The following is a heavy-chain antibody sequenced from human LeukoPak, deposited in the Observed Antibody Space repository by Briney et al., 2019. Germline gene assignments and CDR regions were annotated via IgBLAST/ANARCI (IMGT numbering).Heavy chain of an antibody. Sequence: GGSLRLSCAASGFTVSSNYMSWVRQAPGKGLEWVSVIYSGGSTYYADSVKGRFTISRDDSKNTLYLQMNSLKTEDTAVYYCCATSGWYSDYWGQGTLVTVSS. J-gene: IGHJ4*02. V-gene: IGHV3-66*01. CDR2: IYSGGST. CDR1: GFTVSSNY. CDR3: CATSGWYSDY. D-gene: IGHD6-19*01.